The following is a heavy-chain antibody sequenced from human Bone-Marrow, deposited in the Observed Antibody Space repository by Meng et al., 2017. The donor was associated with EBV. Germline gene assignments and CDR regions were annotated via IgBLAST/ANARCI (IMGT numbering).Heavy chain of an antibody. CDR2: MNPKGGNT. CDR1: GATFTTYE. V-gene: IGHV1-8*01. D-gene: IGHD3-9*01. J-gene: IGHJ4*02. Sequence: GELGTVGAEGKNPWSYVKVPCQASGATFTTYENNGVRQATGQGLERRGWMNPKGGNTGYAQKFQGRVTMTRKTSKSTAYMEVGSLRSEDTAVDYWARRVGFDWLLGGGYYFDYWGQGTLVTVSS. CDR3: ARRVGFDWLLGGGYYFDY.